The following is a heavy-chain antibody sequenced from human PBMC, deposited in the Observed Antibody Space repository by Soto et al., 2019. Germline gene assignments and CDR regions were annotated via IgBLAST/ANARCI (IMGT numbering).Heavy chain of an antibody. CDR1: GGSISSGDYY. J-gene: IGHJ5*02. Sequence: PSETLSLTCTVSGGSISSGDYYWAWIRQPPGEGLEWIGEIIPGGSANYNPSLKSRVTISLDTSMNQFSLKLSSVTAADTAVYYCARVPSPWGQGTLVTVSS. CDR3: ARVPSP. V-gene: IGHV4-39*07. CDR2: IIPGGSA.